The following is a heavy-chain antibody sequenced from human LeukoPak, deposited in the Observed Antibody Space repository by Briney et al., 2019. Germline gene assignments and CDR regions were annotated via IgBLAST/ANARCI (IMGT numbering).Heavy chain of an antibody. J-gene: IGHJ3*02. Sequence: AEPLTLTCAVLGGSFSGYYWSWIRRPPGKGLEWIGEINHGGSTNYNPSLKSRVTISVDTSKNQFSLKLSSVTAADTAVYYCASPTRYFYDSSGYYGVGAFDIWGQGTMVTVSS. CDR3: ASPTRYFYDSSGYYGVGAFDI. V-gene: IGHV4-34*01. CDR1: GGSFSGYY. CDR2: INHGGST. D-gene: IGHD3-22*01.